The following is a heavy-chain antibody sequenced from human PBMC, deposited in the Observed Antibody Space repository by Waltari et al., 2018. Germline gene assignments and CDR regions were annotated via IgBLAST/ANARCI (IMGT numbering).Heavy chain of an antibody. CDR2: IKNDGSGP. J-gene: IGHJ4*01. CDR1: GFSFNNFW. Sequence: EVQLVEYGGGLVQPGGSLRLSCEAYGFSFNNFWMQWVRHDAGKGLMWVSLIKNDGSGPIYAESVKGRFTISRDNAKNTLYLQMNSLRPEDTAVYYCVRAYYDGRLDYWGQGTLVTASS. D-gene: IGHD3-22*01. V-gene: IGHV3-74*01. CDR3: VRAYYDGRLDY.